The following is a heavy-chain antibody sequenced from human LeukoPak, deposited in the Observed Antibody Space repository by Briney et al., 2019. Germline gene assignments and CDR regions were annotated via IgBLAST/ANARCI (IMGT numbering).Heavy chain of an antibody. CDR1: GGSISSYY. D-gene: IGHD2-15*01. Sequence: SETLSLTCTVSGGSISSYYWSWIRQPPGKGLEWIGYIYYSGSTNYNPSLKSRVTISVDTSKNQFSLKLSSVTAADTAVYYCAREGLEFRGGAFDIWGQGTMVTVSS. J-gene: IGHJ3*02. V-gene: IGHV4-59*01. CDR3: AREGLEFRGGAFDI. CDR2: IYYSGST.